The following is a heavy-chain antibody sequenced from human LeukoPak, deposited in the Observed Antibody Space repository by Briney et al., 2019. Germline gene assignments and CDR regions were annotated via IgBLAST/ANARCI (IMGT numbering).Heavy chain of an antibody. CDR1: GFTFSSYG. Sequence: GGSLRLSCAASGFTFSSYGMHWVRQAPGKGLEWVAVISYDGSNKYYADSVKGRFTISRDNSKNTLYLQMNSLRAEDTAVYYCAKLAAVDTAMVHSAILDYWGQGTLVTVSS. J-gene: IGHJ4*02. CDR2: ISYDGSNK. CDR3: AKLAAVDTAMVHSAILDY. D-gene: IGHD5-18*01. V-gene: IGHV3-30*18.